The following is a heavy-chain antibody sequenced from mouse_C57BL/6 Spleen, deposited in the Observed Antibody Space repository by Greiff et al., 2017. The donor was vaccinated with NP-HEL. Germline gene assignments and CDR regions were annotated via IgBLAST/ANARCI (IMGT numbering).Heavy chain of an antibody. CDR1: GYTFTDYN. CDR2: INPNNGGT. J-gene: IGHJ2*01. D-gene: IGHD1-1*01. V-gene: IGHV1-22*01. CDR3: ALITTVVGGDYFDY. Sequence: EVQLQQSGPELVKPGASVKMSCKASGYTFTDYNMHWVKQSHGKSLEWIGYINPNNGGTSYNQKFKGKATLTVNKSSSTAYMELRSLTSEDSAVYYCALITTVVGGDYFDYWGQGTTLTVSS.